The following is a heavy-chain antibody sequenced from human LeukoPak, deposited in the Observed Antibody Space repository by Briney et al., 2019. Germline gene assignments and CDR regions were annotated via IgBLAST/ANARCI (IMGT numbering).Heavy chain of an antibody. CDR3: ARDYYDSSGYYYYFDY. J-gene: IGHJ4*02. CDR2: IYSGGST. D-gene: IGHD3-22*01. CDR1: GFTVSSNY. Sequence: GGSLRLSCAASGFTVSSNYMSWVRQAPGKGLEWVSVIYSGGSTYYADSVKGRFTISRDNSKNTLYLQMNSLRAEDTAVYYCARDYYDSSGYYYYFDYWGQGTLVTVSS. V-gene: IGHV3-66*01.